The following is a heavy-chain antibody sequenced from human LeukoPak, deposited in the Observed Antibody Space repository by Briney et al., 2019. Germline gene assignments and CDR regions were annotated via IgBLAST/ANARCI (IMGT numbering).Heavy chain of an antibody. J-gene: IGHJ6*02. CDR2: IYYSGST. V-gene: IGHV4-59*12. CDR1: GGSISSYY. Sequence: SETLSLTCTVSGGSISSYYWSWIRQPPGKGLEWIGYIYYSGSTNYNPSLKSRVTISVDTSKNQFSLKLSSVTAADTAVYYCARGRAYYYDSSGYRYYYYYGMDVWGQGATVTVSS. CDR3: ARGRAYYYDSSGYRYYYYYGMDV. D-gene: IGHD3-22*01.